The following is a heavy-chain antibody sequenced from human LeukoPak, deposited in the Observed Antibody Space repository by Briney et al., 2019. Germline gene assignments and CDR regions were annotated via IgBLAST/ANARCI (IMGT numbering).Heavy chain of an antibody. CDR2: ISGSGGST. Sequence: PGGSLRLSCAASRFTFSSYAMSWVRQAPGKGLEWVSAISGSGGSTYYADSAKGRFTISRDNSKNTLYLQMNSLRAEDTAVYYCAKDRGGVLFISFDYWGQGTLVTVSS. V-gene: IGHV3-23*01. D-gene: IGHD2-15*01. CDR3: AKDRGGVLFISFDY. J-gene: IGHJ4*02. CDR1: RFTFSSYA.